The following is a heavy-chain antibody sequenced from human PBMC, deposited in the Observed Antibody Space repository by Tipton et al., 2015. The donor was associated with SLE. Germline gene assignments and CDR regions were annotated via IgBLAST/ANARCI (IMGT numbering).Heavy chain of an antibody. V-gene: IGHV3-23*01. CDR1: GFTFSSYA. CDR3: AKDPGIAYDSSGYYYDAFDI. J-gene: IGHJ3*02. D-gene: IGHD3-22*01. CDR2: ISGSGDST. Sequence: SLRLSCAASGFTFSSYAMSWVRQAPGKGLEWVSSISGSGDSTYYADSVKGRFSISRDNSKNTLFLQMNSPRAEDTAVYYCAKDPGIAYDSSGYYYDAFDIWGQGTMVTVSS.